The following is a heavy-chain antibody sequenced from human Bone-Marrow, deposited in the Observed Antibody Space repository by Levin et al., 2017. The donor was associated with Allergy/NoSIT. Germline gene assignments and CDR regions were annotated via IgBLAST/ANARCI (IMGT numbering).Heavy chain of an antibody. J-gene: IGHJ4*02. Sequence: GGSLRLSCAASGFTFSDYYMSWMRQAPGKGLEWVSYISGSGTTIYNANFAKGRFTVSRDNAKKSLSLQMNSLRAEDTAVYYCARDYTSSGVFDSWGQGVPVTVSS. D-gene: IGHD3-10*01. CDR1: GFTFSDYY. V-gene: IGHV3-11*01. CDR2: ISGSGTTI. CDR3: ARDYTSSGVFDS.